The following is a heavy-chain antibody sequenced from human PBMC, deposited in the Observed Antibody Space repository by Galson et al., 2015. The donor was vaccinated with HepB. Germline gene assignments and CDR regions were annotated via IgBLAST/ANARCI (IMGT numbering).Heavy chain of an antibody. CDR3: VKGNWLVFED. V-gene: IGHV3-64D*06. Sequence: SLRLSCAASGFSFTNYAMHWVRQAPGKGPEYVAAISGNGGNRGYADSVKGRCTVSRDNSRNTVSLQVTSLRADDTAVYFCVKGNWLVFEDWGQGTPVAVSS. CDR1: GFSFTNYA. CDR2: ISGNGGNR. D-gene: IGHD6-19*01. J-gene: IGHJ4*02.